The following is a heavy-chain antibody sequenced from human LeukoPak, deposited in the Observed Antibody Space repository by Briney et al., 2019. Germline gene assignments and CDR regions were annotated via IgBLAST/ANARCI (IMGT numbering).Heavy chain of an antibody. V-gene: IGHV1-69*06. D-gene: IGHD6-25*01. CDR3: AKGAATDRLIPPID. CDR2: IMAISGTA. J-gene: IGHJ4*02. CDR1: GGTFSSYV. Sequence: SVKVSCKASGGTFSSYVINWVRQAPGQGLEWMGGIMAISGTANHAQKFQGRVTITADKSTSTAYLELRSLKSDDTAVYYCAKGAATDRLIPPIDWGQGTLVIVSS.